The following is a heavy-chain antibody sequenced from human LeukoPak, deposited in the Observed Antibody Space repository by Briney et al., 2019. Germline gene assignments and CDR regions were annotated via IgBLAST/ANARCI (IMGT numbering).Heavy chain of an antibody. Sequence: GSLRLSCAASEFSVGSNYMTWIRQPPGKGLEWIGEINHSGSTNYNPSLKSRVTISVDTSKNQFSLKLSSVTAADTAVYYCAVAGGIIVTPHYFDYWGQGTLVTVSS. CDR2: INHSGST. J-gene: IGHJ4*02. CDR3: AVAGGIIVTPHYFDY. CDR1: EFSVGSNY. D-gene: IGHD1-14*01. V-gene: IGHV4-34*01.